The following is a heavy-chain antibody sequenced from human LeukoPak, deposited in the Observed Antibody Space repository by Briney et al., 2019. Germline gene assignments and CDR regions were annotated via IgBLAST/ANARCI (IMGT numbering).Heavy chain of an antibody. J-gene: IGHJ4*02. V-gene: IGHV3-30*02. CDR1: GFTFSTYG. Sequence: PGGSLRLSCAASGFTFSTYGMHWVRQAPGKGLEWVAFIRYDGNNKYYADFVKGRFTISRDNSKNTLYLHMNSLRTEDSAVYYCAKIEGKYQLANVPDHWGQGTLVTVSS. CDR3: AKIEGKYQLANVPDH. CDR2: IRYDGNNK. D-gene: IGHD2-2*01.